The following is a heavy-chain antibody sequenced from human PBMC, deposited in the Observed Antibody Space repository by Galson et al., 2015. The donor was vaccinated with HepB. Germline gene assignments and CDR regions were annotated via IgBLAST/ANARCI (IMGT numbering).Heavy chain of an antibody. CDR3: ARDAMIVVPFARYGMDV. D-gene: IGHD2-21*01. V-gene: IGHV3-21*01. CDR1: GFTFNTYS. CDR2: ISSSPTYI. J-gene: IGHJ6*02. Sequence: SLRLSCAASGFTFNTYSMNWVRQAPGRGLEWVAAISSSPTYIYYADSIKGRFTISRDDANRSLYLQMNSLRVEDTAVYYCARDAMIVVPFARYGMDVWGQGTTVTVSS.